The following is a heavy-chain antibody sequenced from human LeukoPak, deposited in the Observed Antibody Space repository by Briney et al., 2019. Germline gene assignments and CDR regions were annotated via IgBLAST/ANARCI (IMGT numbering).Heavy chain of an antibody. D-gene: IGHD3-22*01. J-gene: IGHJ4*02. CDR2: IIPILGIA. CDR3: AMGDYDSSGYPSSFDY. Sequence: ASVKVSCKASGGTFGSYAISWVRQAPGQGLEWMGRIIPILGIANYAQKFQGRVTITADKSTSTAYMELSSLRSEDTAVYYCAMGDYDSSGYPSSFDYWGQGTLVTVSS. V-gene: IGHV1-69*04. CDR1: GGTFGSYA.